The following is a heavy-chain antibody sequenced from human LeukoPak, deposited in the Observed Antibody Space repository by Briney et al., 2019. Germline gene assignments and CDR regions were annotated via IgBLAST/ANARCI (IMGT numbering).Heavy chain of an antibody. V-gene: IGHV1-18*01. CDR3: ARDEYYYGSGSYSWFDP. J-gene: IGHJ5*02. CDR1: GYTFTSYG. D-gene: IGHD3-10*01. CDR2: ISAYNSNT. Sequence: GASVQVSCKASGYTFTSYGISWVRQAPGQGLEWMGWISAYNSNTNYAQKLQGRVTMTTDTSTSTAYMELRSLRSDDTAVYYCARDEYYYGSGSYSWFDPWGQGTLVTVSS.